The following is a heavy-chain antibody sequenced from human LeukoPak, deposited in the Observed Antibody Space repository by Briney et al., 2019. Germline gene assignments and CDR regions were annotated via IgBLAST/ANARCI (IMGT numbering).Heavy chain of an antibody. V-gene: IGHV3-23*01. CDR2: ISGSGGST. D-gene: IGHD4/OR15-4a*01. Sequence: RGSLRLSCAASGFTFSSYAMSWVRQVPGKGLEWVSAISGSGGSTYYADSVKGRFTISRDNSKNTLYLQMNSLRAEDTAVYYCASGDLVRFDYWGQGTLVTVSS. CDR3: ASGDLVRFDY. J-gene: IGHJ4*02. CDR1: GFTFSSYA.